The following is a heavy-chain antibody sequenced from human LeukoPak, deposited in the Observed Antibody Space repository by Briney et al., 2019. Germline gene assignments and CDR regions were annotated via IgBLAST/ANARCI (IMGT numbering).Heavy chain of an antibody. CDR3: ARDLGTGWYTY. V-gene: IGHV4-59*01. D-gene: IGHD6-19*01. CDR1: GGSISSYY. J-gene: IGHJ4*02. CDR2: IHYSGST. Sequence: SETLSLTCTVSGGSISSYYWTWIRQPPGKGLEWIGNIHYSGSTNYNPSLKSRVTISVDTSKKHFSLNLNSVTAADTAVYYCARDLGTGWYTYWGQGTLVTVSS.